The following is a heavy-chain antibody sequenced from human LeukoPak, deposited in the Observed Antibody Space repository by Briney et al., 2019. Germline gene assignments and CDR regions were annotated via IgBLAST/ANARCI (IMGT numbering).Heavy chain of an antibody. CDR1: GGSISSGDYY. CDR2: IYYSGST. D-gene: IGHD6-13*01. J-gene: IGHJ4*02. V-gene: IGHV4-30-4*08. CDR3: ASYSSSWYYFDY. Sequence: PSQTLSLTCTVSGGSISSGDYYWSWIRQPPGKGLEWIVYIYYSGSTYYNPFLKSRVTISVDTSKNQFSLKLSSVTAADTAVYYCASYSSSWYYFDYWGQGTLVTVSS.